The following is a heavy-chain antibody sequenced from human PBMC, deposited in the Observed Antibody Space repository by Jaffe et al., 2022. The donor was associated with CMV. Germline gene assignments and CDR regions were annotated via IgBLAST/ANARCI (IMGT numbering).Heavy chain of an antibody. D-gene: IGHD6-19*01. Sequence: EVQLLESGGGLVQPGGSLRLSCAASGFTFSSYAMSWVRQAPGKGLEWVSAISGSGGSTYYADSVKGRFTISRDNSKNTLYLQMNSLRAEDTAVYYCAKGHYSSGWYSELAYYYYGMDVWGQGTTVTVSS. CDR1: GFTFSSYA. CDR2: ISGSGGST. V-gene: IGHV3-23*01. J-gene: IGHJ6*02. CDR3: AKGHYSSGWYSELAYYYYGMDV.